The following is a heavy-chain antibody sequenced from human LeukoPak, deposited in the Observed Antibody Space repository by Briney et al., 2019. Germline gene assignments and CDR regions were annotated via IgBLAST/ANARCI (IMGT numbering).Heavy chain of an antibody. V-gene: IGHV3-23*01. CDR1: GFTFSSYA. CDR3: AKDVYYYDSSGYYPEPPFSYFDY. CDR2: ISGSGGST. J-gene: IGHJ4*02. Sequence: PGGSLRLSCAASGFTFSSYAMSWVRQAPGKGLEWVSAISGSGGSTYYADSVKGRFTISRDNSKNTLYLQMNSLRAEDTAVYYCAKDVYYYDSSGYYPEPPFSYFDYWGQGTLVTVSS. D-gene: IGHD3-22*01.